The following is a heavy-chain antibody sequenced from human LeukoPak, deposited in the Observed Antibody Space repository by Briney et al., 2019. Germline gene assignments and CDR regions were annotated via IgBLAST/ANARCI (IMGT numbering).Heavy chain of an antibody. V-gene: IGHV3-48*03. CDR3: ASYYGSGSYYKRSFDY. Sequence: GGSLRLSCAASGFTFSSYEMNWVRQAPGKGLEWVSYISSSGSTIYYADSVKGRFTISRDNAKDSLYLQMNSLRAEDTAVYYCASYYGSGSYYKRSFDYWGQGTLVTVSS. CDR2: ISSSGSTI. CDR1: GFTFSSYE. D-gene: IGHD3-10*01. J-gene: IGHJ4*02.